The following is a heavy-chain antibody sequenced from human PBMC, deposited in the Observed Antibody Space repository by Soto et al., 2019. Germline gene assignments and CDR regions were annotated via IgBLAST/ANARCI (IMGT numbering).Heavy chain of an antibody. CDR2: IWYDGSSK. CDR3: ARTGAVAGDY. CDR1: GFTFSSYG. Sequence: QVQLVESGGGVVQPGRSLRLSCAASGFTFSSYGMHWVRQAPGKGLEGVAVIWYDGSSKYYADSVKGRFIISRDNSKNTVFLQMNSLRAEDTAVYYCARTGAVAGDYWGQGTLVTVSS. J-gene: IGHJ4*02. D-gene: IGHD6-19*01. V-gene: IGHV3-33*01.